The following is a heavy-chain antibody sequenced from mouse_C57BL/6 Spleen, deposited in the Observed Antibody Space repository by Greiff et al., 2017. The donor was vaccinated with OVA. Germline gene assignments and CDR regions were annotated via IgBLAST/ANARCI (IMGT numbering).Heavy chain of an antibody. J-gene: IGHJ2*01. CDR2: IYPGSGST. CDR3: ARYDGYYVVDY. V-gene: IGHV1-55*01. CDR1: GYTFTSYW. D-gene: IGHD2-3*01. Sequence: VKLQQPGAELVKPGASVKMSCKASGYTFTSYWITWVKQRPGQGLEWIGDIYPGSGSTNYNEKFKSKATLTVDTSSSTAYMQLSGLTSEDSAVYYCARYDGYYVVDYWGQGTTLTVSS.